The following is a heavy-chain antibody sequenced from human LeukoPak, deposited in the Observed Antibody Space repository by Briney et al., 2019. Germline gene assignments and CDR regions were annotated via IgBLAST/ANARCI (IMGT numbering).Heavy chain of an antibody. V-gene: IGHV3-7*04. CDR2: IKEDGSEK. J-gene: IGHJ4*02. D-gene: IGHD3-22*01. Sequence: GGSLRLSCAASGYTFSRYWMSWVRQAPGKGLEWVANIKEDGSEKYYVDSVKGRFTISRDNAKNSLFLQMNSLRAEETAVYYYARGEYYYDGGYWGQGTLVTVSS. CDR1: GYTFSRYW. CDR3: ARGEYYYDGGY.